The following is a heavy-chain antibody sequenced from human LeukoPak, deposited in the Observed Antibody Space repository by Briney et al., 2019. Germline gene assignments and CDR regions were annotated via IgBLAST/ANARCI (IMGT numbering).Heavy chain of an antibody. Sequence: YPSETLSLTCTVSGGSISSSSYYWGWIRQPPGKGLEWIGSIYYSGSTYYNPSLKSRVTISVDTSKNQLSLKLSSVTAADTAVYFCARSGGLWLLTYYFDYWGQGTLVTVSS. J-gene: IGHJ4*02. V-gene: IGHV4-39*07. D-gene: IGHD3-22*01. CDR3: ARSGGLWLLTYYFDY. CDR2: IYYSGST. CDR1: GGSISSSSYY.